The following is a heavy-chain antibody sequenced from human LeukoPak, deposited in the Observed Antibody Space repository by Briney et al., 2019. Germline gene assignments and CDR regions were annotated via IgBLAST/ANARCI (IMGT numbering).Heavy chain of an antibody. V-gene: IGHV3-74*01. CDR3: ARDHYFKIDY. D-gene: IGHD2/OR15-2a*01. J-gene: IGHJ4*02. Sequence: HPGGSLRLSCAASGFVFSNFVMHWVRQAPGKGLVWVSRIPTDDNPTNYADFVQGRFTISRDNAKNTVYLQMNNLRAEDTAVYYCARDHYFKIDYWGQGTLVTVS. CDR1: GFVFSNFV. CDR2: IPTDDNPT.